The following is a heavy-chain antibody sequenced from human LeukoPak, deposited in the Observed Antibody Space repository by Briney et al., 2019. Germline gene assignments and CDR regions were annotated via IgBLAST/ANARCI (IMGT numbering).Heavy chain of an antibody. Sequence: SETLSLTCAVYGGSFSGYYWSWIRQPPGKGLEWIGEINHSGSTNYNPSLKSRVTISVDTSKNQFSLKLSTVTAAHTAVYYCARGHHYYGSGSYYDWGQGTLVTVSS. D-gene: IGHD3-10*01. J-gene: IGHJ4*02. CDR3: ARGHHYYGSGSYYD. CDR1: GGSFSGYY. V-gene: IGHV4-34*01. CDR2: INHSGST.